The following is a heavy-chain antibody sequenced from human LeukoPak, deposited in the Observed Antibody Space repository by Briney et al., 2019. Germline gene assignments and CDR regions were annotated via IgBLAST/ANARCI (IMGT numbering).Heavy chain of an antibody. D-gene: IGHD3-10*01. CDR1: GHTFSGYY. CDR2: SNANSGGT. Sequence: ASVKVSCKTSGHTFSGYYMHWVRQAPGQGLEWMGWSNANSGGTYYAQNFQGRVTMTRDTSISTAYMELSSLRSDDTAVYYCARTPDGAGSYYNLPWGQGTLVTVSS. J-gene: IGHJ5*02. CDR3: ARTPDGAGSYYNLP. V-gene: IGHV1-2*02.